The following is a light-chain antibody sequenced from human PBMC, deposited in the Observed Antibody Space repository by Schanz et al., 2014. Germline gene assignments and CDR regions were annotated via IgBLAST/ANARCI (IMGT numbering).Light chain of an antibody. CDR1: QGISSY. CDR2: AAS. V-gene: IGKV1-8*01. J-gene: IGKJ4*01. Sequence: AIRMTQSPSSLSASTGDRVTITCRASQGISSYLAWYQQKPGKAPKLLIYAASTLQSGVPSRFSGSGSWTDFPLAISCLQSEDVATYYCQQYNSYPLTFGGGTKVEIK. CDR3: QQYNSYPLT.